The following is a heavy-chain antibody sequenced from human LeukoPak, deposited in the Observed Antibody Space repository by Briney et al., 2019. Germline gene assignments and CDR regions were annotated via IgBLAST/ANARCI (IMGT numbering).Heavy chain of an antibody. Sequence: ASVKVSCKASGYTFTGYYMHWVRQAPGQGLEWMGWINPNSGGTNYAQKFQGRVTMTRDTSISTAYMELSRLRSDDTAVYYCARSFPGTTENWFDPWGQGTLVTVSS. CDR3: ARSFPGTTENWFDP. CDR2: INPNSGGT. CDR1: GYTFTGYY. D-gene: IGHD1-7*01. V-gene: IGHV1-2*02. J-gene: IGHJ5*02.